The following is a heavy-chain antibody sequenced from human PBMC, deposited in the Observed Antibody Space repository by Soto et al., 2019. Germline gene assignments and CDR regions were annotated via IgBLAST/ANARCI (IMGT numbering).Heavy chain of an antibody. Sequence: QVQLQESGPELVKPSQTLSLTCTVSGGSISSNGHYWTWIRQHPGKGLEWIAYIYYTGNTYYNPSLKSRLSISVDTSKNQFSLKLRSVTDADTAVYYCAREQWGFDSWGQGTLVTVSS. CDR3: AREQWGFDS. CDR1: GGSISSNGHY. CDR2: IYYTGNT. J-gene: IGHJ4*02. V-gene: IGHV4-31*03. D-gene: IGHD6-19*01.